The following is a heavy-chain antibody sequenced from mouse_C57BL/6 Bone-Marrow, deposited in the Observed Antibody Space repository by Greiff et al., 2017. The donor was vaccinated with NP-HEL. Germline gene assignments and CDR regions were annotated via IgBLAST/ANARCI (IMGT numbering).Heavy chain of an antibody. V-gene: IGHV1-55*01. CDR1: GYTFTSYW. CDR2: IYPGSGST. D-gene: IGHD2-4*01. CDR3: ARFYDYGAWFAY. J-gene: IGHJ3*01. Sequence: VKLQESGAELVKPGASVKMSCKASGYTFTSYWITWVKQRPGQGLEWIGDIYPGSGSTNYNEKFKSKATLTVDTSSSTAYMQLSSLTSEDSAVYYCARFYDYGAWFAYWGQGTLVTVSA.